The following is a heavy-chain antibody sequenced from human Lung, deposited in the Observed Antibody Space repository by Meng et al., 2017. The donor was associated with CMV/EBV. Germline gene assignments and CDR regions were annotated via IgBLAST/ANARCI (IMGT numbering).Heavy chain of an antibody. Sequence: QVQYRGPGPALGKPSETLSLTCAVAGDSIINHNWWAWVRQPPGKGLEWIGEIPHRGSSAYNPSLKSRVSMSIDKSKNQFSLKLTSVTAADTAVYHCLRRSGGSVWGQGTLVTVSS. D-gene: IGHD3-10*01. CDR3: LRRSGGSV. J-gene: IGHJ1*01. CDR1: GDSIINHNW. CDR2: IPHRGSS. V-gene: IGHV4-4*02.